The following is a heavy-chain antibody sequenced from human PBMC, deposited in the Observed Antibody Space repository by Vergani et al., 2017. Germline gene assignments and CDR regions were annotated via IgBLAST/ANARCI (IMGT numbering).Heavy chain of an antibody. CDR3: AHSRSWCDGRYYFDC. CDR1: GFSLSTSGVG. J-gene: IGHJ4*02. Sequence: QITLKESGPTLVKPTQTLTLTCTFSGFSLSTSGVGGGWLRQPRGKALEWLALIYWNDDKRYSPSLKSRLTSTKDTSKNQVVLTMTNMDPGDTATYYCAHSRSWCDGRYYFDCWGQGTLVTVSS. V-gene: IGHV2-5*01. D-gene: IGHD6-13*01. CDR2: IYWNDDK.